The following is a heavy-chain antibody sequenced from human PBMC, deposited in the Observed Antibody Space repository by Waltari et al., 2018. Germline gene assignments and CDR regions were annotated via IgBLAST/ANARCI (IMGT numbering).Heavy chain of an antibody. D-gene: IGHD1-26*01. CDR3: AHIRKWELLLYFDY. CDR2: IYWNDDK. V-gene: IGHV2-5*01. J-gene: IGHJ4*02. CDR1: GFSLSTSGVG. Sequence: QITLKESGPTLVKPTQTLTLTCTFSGFSLSTSGVGVGWSRQPPGKALEWLALIYWNDDKRYSPSLKSRLTITKDTSKNQVVLTMTNMDPVDTATYYCAHIRKWELLLYFDYWGQGTLVTVSS.